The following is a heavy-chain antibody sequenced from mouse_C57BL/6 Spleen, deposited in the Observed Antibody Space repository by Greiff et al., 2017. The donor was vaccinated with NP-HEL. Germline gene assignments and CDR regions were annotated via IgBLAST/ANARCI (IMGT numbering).Heavy chain of an antibody. J-gene: IGHJ1*03. Sequence: VQLQQSGAELVRPGTSVKVSCKASGYAFTNYLIEWVKQRPGQGLEWIGVINPGSGGTHYNEKFKGKATLTADKSSSTAYMQLSSLTSEDSAVYFCAREVVARDFDVWGTGTTVTVSS. CDR3: AREVVARDFDV. CDR1: GYAFTNYL. V-gene: IGHV1-54*01. D-gene: IGHD1-1*01. CDR2: INPGSGGT.